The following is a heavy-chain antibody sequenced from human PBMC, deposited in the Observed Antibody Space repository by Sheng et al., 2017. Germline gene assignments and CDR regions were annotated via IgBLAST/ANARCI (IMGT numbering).Heavy chain of an antibody. V-gene: IGHV3-23*01. CDR2: LSGSGDGP. J-gene: IGHJ4*03. D-gene: IGHD3-22*01. CDR3: AKEVRRSSGYYYDY. Sequence: EVQLLESGGGLVQPGGSLRLSCAASGFSFSSYAMERGSARFQAEGLEWVSALSGSGDGPYYADSVKGRFTISRDNSKNTLFLQMNNLRAEDAAIYYCAKEVRRSSGYYYDYVGPR. CDR1: GFSFSSYA.